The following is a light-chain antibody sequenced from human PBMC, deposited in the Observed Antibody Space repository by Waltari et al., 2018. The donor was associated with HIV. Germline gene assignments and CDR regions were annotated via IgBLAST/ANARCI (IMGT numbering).Light chain of an antibody. CDR3: SSYSSSDTHVV. Sequence: QSALTQPASVSGSPGQSITISRTGTSSDVGGYNYVSWYQQHPGKAPKFMIYEVRNRPSGVSNRFSGSKSGNTASLTISGLQAEDEAYYYCSSYSSSDTHVVFGGGTKLTVL. V-gene: IGLV2-14*01. CDR1: SSDVGGYNY. J-gene: IGLJ2*01. CDR2: EVR.